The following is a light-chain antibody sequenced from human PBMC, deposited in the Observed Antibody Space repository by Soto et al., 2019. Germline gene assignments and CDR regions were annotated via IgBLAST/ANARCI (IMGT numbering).Light chain of an antibody. CDR1: QSISSY. CDR2: AAS. V-gene: IGKV1-39*01. CDR3: QQSYSTPRWT. J-gene: IGKJ1*01. Sequence: DIQMTQSPSSLSASVGDRVTMTCQVSQSISSYLNWYQQRPGKAPKLLIYAASSLQSGVPSRFSGSGSGTDFTLTISSLQPEDFATYYCQQSYSTPRWTFGQGTKVDIK.